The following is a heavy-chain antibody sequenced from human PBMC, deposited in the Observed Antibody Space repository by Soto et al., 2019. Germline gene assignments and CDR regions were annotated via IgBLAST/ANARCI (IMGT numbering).Heavy chain of an antibody. V-gene: IGHV4-59*01. CDR3: ARPSSGWEYYFDY. J-gene: IGHJ4*02. CDR1: GGSISSYY. D-gene: IGHD6-19*01. Sequence: SETQSLTCTVSGGSISSYYWSWIRQPPGKGLEWIGYIYYSGSTNYNPSLKSRVTISVDTSKNQFSLKLSSVTAADTAVYYCARPSSGWEYYFDYWGQGTLVTVSS. CDR2: IYYSGST.